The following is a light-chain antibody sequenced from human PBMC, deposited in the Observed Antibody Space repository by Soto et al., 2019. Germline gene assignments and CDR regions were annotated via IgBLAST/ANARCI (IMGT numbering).Light chain of an antibody. CDR2: RAS. Sequence: EIVLTQSPDTLSLSPGERATLSCRASQSVSSSFLAWYQQKPGQAPRLLIYRASSRATGIPDRFTGSGSGTDCTLTISRLEPEDFAVYYSQQYESSPLTFGGGTMLEIK. CDR3: QQYESSPLT. CDR1: QSVSSSF. V-gene: IGKV3-20*01. J-gene: IGKJ4*01.